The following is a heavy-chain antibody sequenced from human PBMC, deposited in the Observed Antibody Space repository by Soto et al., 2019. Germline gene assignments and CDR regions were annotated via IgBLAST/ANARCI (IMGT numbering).Heavy chain of an antibody. Sequence: QVQLQQWGAGLLKPSETLSLTCAVYGGSFSGYYWSWIRQPPGKGLDWIGEINHSGSTNDNPSLRSRVTISVNTSKNQFSLKLSSVTAADTAVYYCARGPPRRYCSSTSCYKSFWFDPWGQGTLVTVSS. V-gene: IGHV4-34*01. D-gene: IGHD2-2*02. CDR1: GGSFSGYY. CDR3: ARGPPRRYCSSTSCYKSFWFDP. CDR2: INHSGST. J-gene: IGHJ5*02.